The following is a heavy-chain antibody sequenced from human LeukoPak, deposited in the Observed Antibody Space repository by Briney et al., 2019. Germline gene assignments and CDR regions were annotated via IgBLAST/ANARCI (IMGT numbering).Heavy chain of an antibody. CDR2: IYENGGTT. V-gene: IGHV3-23*01. Sequence: PGGSLRLSCVGSGFTFRSHAMSWVRQAPEKGLELVSGIYENGGTTYYADSVKGRFSISRDNSKNTLYLQMDSLRGGDTAVYYCAKDFRIGYSAHFDYWGQGALVTVSS. CDR1: GFTFRSHA. J-gene: IGHJ4*02. CDR3: AKDFRIGYSAHFDY. D-gene: IGHD2-21*01.